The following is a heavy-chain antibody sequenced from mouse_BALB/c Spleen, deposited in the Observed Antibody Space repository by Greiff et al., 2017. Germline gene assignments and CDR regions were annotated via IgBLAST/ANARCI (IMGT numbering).Heavy chain of an antibody. D-gene: IGHD4-1*01. V-gene: IGHV1-9*01. CDR3: ARRTGSTYWYFDV. CDR1: GYTFSSYW. Sequence: QVQLKQSGAELMKPGASVKISCKATGYTFSSYWIEWVKQRPGHGLEWIGEILPGSGSTNYNEKFKGKATFTADTSSNTAYMQLSSLTSEDSAVYYCARRTGSTYWYFDVWGAGTTVTVSS. CDR2: ILPGSGST. J-gene: IGHJ1*01.